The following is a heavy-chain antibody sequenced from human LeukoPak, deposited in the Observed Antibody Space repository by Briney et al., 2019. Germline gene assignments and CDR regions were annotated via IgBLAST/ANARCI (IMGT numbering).Heavy chain of an antibody. CDR2: INPNSGGT. CDR1: GYTFTGYN. V-gene: IGHV1-2*02. J-gene: IGHJ6*02. Sequence: GDSVTLSCTASGYTFTGYNQHWVRHPPGQGLEWRGWINPNSGGTNYAQKVQGRVTMTRDTSISTAYMELSRLRSDDTAVYYCAREIYGMDGWGQGATVTVSS. CDR3: AREIYGMDG.